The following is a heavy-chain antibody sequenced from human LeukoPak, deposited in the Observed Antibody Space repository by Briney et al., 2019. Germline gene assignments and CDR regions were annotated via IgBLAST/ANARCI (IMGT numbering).Heavy chain of an antibody. CDR2: IGTITSTT. Sequence: PGGSLRLSCAASGFTFDSYEMNWVRQAPGKGLEWVSYIGTITSTTYYADSVKGRFTVSRDDAKSSLYLQMSSLRAEDTAVYYCARTVYDLRALRLVPGFDSWGQGTLVTVSS. D-gene: IGHD6-19*01. J-gene: IGHJ4*02. CDR1: GFTFDSYE. V-gene: IGHV3-48*03. CDR3: ARTVYDLRALRLVPGFDS.